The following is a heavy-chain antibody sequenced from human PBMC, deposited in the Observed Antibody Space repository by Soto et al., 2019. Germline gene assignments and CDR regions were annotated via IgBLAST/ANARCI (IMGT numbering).Heavy chain of an antibody. J-gene: IGHJ3*02. CDR3: ARDGVGNSGYGTWGI. CDR1: GFTFSSYA. D-gene: IGHD5-12*01. CDR2: ISYDGSNK. Sequence: QVQLVESGGGVVQPGRSLRLSCAASGFTFSSYAMHWVRQAPGKGLEWVAVISYDGSNKYYADSVKGRFTISRDNSKNTLYLQMNSLRAEDTAVYYCARDGVGNSGYGTWGIWGQGTMVTVSS. V-gene: IGHV3-30-3*01.